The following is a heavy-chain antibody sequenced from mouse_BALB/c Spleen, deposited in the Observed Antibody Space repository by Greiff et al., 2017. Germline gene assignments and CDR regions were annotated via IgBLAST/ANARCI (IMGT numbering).Heavy chain of an antibody. V-gene: IGHV1-18*01. Sequence: VQLQQSGPELVKPGASMKISCKASGYSFSGYTMNWVKQSHGKNLEWIGLINPYNGGTSYNQKFKGKATLTVDKSSSTAYMELLSLTSEDSAVYYCARGEYGNYDYAMDYWGQGTSVTVSS. D-gene: IGHD2-10*02. CDR1: GYSFSGYT. CDR2: INPYNGGT. J-gene: IGHJ4*01. CDR3: ARGEYGNYDYAMDY.